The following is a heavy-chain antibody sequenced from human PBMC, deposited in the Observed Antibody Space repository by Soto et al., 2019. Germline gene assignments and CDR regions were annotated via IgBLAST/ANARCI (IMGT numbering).Heavy chain of an antibody. J-gene: IGHJ4*02. CDR3: TTAPITIFGVVIKNFDY. V-gene: IGHV3-15*01. CDR2: IKSKTDGGTT. CDR1: GFSFRNAW. Sequence: GGSLRLACAASGFSFRNAWMSWVLQAPGKGLEWVGRIKSKTDGGTTDYAAPVKGRFTISRDDSKNTLYLQMNSLKTEDTAVYYCTTAPITIFGVVIKNFDYWGQGTLVTVSS. D-gene: IGHD3-3*01.